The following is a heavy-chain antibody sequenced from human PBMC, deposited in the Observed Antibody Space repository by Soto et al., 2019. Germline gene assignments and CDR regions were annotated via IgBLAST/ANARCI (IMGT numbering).Heavy chain of an antibody. J-gene: IGHJ6*02. CDR2: IYPGDSDT. CDR3: ARSRRGAYSSGWYSLSGYYNYGIDV. V-gene: IGHV5-51*01. Sequence: PGESLKISCKGSGYSFTSYWIGWVRQMPGKGLEWMGIIYPGDSDTRYSPSFQGQVTISADKSISTAYLQWSSLKASDTAMYYCARSRRGAYSSGWYSLSGYYNYGIDVWGQGTKVTVSS. CDR1: GYSFTSYW. D-gene: IGHD6-19*01.